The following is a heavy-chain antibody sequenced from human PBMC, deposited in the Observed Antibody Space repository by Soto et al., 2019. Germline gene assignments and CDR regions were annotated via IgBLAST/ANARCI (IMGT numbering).Heavy chain of an antibody. J-gene: IGHJ6*02. V-gene: IGHV1-69*06. CDR1: GGTFSSYA. Sequence: QVQLVQSGAEVKKPGSSVKVSCKASGGTFSSYAISWVRQAPGQGLEWMGGIIPIFGTANYTQKFQGRVTITADKSTSTAYMELSSLRSEDTAVYYCAIGDRINYYYYYGMDVWGQGTTVTVSS. CDR2: IIPIFGTA. CDR3: AIGDRINYYYYYGMDV.